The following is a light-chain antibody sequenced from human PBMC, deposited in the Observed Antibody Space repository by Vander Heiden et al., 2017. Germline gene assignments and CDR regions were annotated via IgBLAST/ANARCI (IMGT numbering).Light chain of an antibody. CDR1: SSDVGGYNY. V-gene: IGLV2-11*01. J-gene: IGLJ1*01. CDR3: CSYAGSYTYV. Sequence: QSALTQPRSVSGSPGQSVTISCPGPSSDVGGYNYVSWYQQHPGKAPNLMIYDVSKRPAGVPDRFSGSKSGNTASLTISGRQAEDDADYYCCSYAGSYTYVFGTGTKVTVL. CDR2: DVS.